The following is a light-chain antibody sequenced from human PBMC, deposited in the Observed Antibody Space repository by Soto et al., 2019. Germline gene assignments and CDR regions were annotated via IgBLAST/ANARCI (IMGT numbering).Light chain of an antibody. CDR1: SSDVGDYNY. CDR3: SSYTSSRPYV. V-gene: IGLV2-14*01. Sequence: QSALTQPPSVSGSPGPWITISCTGTSSDVGDYNYVSWYQQPPGKAPKLMIYEVSTRPSGVSNRFSGSKSGNTASLTISGLQAEDEADYYCSSYTSSRPYVFGSGTKITVL. J-gene: IGLJ1*01. CDR2: EVS.